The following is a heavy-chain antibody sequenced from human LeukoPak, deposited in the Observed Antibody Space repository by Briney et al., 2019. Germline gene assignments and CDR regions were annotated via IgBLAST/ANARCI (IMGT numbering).Heavy chain of an antibody. CDR2: IYPGDSDT. Sequence: GESLKISCKASGYSFTTHWIGWVRQMPGKGLEWMGIIYPGDSDTRYSPSFQGHVTISADKSISTAYLQWSSLKASDTAMYYCARLTGDIVATHTIDYWGQGTLVTVSS. CDR1: GYSFTTHW. D-gene: IGHD5-12*01. CDR3: ARLTGDIVATHTIDY. J-gene: IGHJ4*02. V-gene: IGHV5-51*01.